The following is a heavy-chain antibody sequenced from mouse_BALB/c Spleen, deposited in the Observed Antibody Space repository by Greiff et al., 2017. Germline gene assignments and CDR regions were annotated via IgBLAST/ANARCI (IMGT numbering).Heavy chain of an antibody. J-gene: IGHJ2*01. CDR3: NAWGGNYFPFDY. CDR1: GFNIKDYY. D-gene: IGHD2-1*01. V-gene: IGHV14-4*02. CDR2: IDPENGDT. Sequence: VQLQQSGAELVRSGASVKLSCTASGFNIKDYYMHWVKQRPEQGLEWIGWIDPENGDTEYAPKFQGKATMTADTSSNTAYLQLSRLTSEDTAVYYCNAWGGNYFPFDYWGQGTTLTVSS.